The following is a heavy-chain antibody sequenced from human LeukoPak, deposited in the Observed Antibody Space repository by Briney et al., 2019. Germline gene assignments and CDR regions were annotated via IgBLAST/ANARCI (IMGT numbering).Heavy chain of an antibody. J-gene: IGHJ4*02. V-gene: IGHV4-34*01. CDR2: INHSGST. CDR3: ARGLSSPLDY. CDR1: GGSFSGYY. Sequence: PSETLSLTCAVYGGSFSGYYWSWIRQPPGKGLEWIGEINHSGSTNYNPSLKSRVTTSVDTSKNQFSLKLSSVTAADTAVYYCARGLSSPLDYWGQGTLVTVSS.